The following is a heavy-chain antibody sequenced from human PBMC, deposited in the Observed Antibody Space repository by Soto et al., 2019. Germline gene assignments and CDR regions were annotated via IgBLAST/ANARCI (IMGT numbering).Heavy chain of an antibody. CDR3: ARMYYYDSTGQEWSGYFDY. CDR1: GGTFSSYA. CDR2: IIPIFGTA. J-gene: IGHJ4*02. V-gene: IGHV1-69*13. D-gene: IGHD3-22*01. Sequence: SVKVSCKASGGTFSSYAISWVRQAPGQGLEWMGGIIPIFGTANYAQKFQGRVTITADESTSTAYMELSSLRSEDTAVYYCARMYYYDSTGQEWSGYFDYWGQGTLVTVSS.